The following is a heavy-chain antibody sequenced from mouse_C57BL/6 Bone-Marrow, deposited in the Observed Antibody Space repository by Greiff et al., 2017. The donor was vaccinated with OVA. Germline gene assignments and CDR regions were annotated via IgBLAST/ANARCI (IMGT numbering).Heavy chain of an antibody. J-gene: IGHJ2*01. V-gene: IGHV1-26*01. D-gene: IGHD1-1*01. CDR3: ARGDYYGSSAFDY. CDR1: GYTFTDYY. Sequence: VQLQQSGPELVKPGASVKISCKASGYTFTDYYMNWVKQSHGKSLEWIGDINPNNGGTSYNQKFKGKATLTVDKSSSTAYMELLSLTSEDSAVYYCARGDYYGSSAFDYWGQGTTLTVSS. CDR2: INPNNGGT.